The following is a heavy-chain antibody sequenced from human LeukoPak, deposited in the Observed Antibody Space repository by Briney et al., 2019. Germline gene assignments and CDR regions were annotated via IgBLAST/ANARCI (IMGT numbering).Heavy chain of an antibody. V-gene: IGHV4-34*01. CDR1: GGPFSGYY. J-gene: IGHJ4*02. D-gene: IGHD3-10*01. CDR3: ARTDDYGSGSLDY. Sequence: PSETLSLTCAVYGGPFSGYYWSWIRQPPGKGPEWIGKINHSGSNNYKPSMKSRATISVDTSKNQFPLKLSSVTAADTAVYYCARTDDYGSGSLDYWGQGTLVTVSS. CDR2: INHSGSN.